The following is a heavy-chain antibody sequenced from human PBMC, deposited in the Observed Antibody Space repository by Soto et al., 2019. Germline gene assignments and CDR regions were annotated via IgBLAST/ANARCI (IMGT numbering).Heavy chain of an antibody. Sequence: QVQVVQYGAEVKKTGASVRLSCKTSGYSFTSCAIHWVRLAPGQRFEWMGWINTDSGNTKYSQKFQGRVTITSDTAASTTYREVTSLTFEDTATTYCVRYLAVDGYLYLWGRGTLVTVSS. J-gene: IGHJ2*01. CDR1: GYSFTSCA. D-gene: IGHD6-19*01. CDR3: VRYLAVDGYLYL. CDR2: INTDSGNT. V-gene: IGHV1-3*04.